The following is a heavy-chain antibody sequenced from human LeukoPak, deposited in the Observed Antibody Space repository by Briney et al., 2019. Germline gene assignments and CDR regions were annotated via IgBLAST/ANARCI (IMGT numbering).Heavy chain of an antibody. Sequence: ASVKVSCKASGYTFTSYDINWVRQATGQGLEWMGWMNPNSGNTGYAQKFQGRVTITRNTSISTAYMELSSLRSEDTAVYYCARGMRIAARLQQKKDKLEYYFDYWGQGSLVTVSS. CDR2: MNPNSGNT. CDR1: GYTFTSYD. CDR3: ARGMRIAARLQQKKDKLEYYFDY. J-gene: IGHJ4*02. V-gene: IGHV1-8*03. D-gene: IGHD6-6*01.